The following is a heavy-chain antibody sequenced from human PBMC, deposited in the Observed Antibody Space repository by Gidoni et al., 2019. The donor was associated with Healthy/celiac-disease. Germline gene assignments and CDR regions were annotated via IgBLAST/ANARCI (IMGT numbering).Heavy chain of an antibody. CDR2: ISYDGSNK. CDR1: GFTFSSDG. J-gene: IGHJ4*02. Sequence: QVQLVESGGGVVQPGRSLRLSCAASGFTFSSDGMHWGRQAPGKGLEWVAVISYDGSNKYYADSVKGRFTISRDNSKNTLYLQMNSLRAENTAVYYCAKNPYGDYPYYFDYWGQGTLVTVSS. D-gene: IGHD4-17*01. V-gene: IGHV3-30*18. CDR3: AKNPYGDYPYYFDY.